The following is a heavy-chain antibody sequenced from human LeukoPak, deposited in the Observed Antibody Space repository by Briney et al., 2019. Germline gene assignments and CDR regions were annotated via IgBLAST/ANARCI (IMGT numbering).Heavy chain of an antibody. CDR2: IIPIFGTA. V-gene: IGHV1-69*13. D-gene: IGHD2-8*01. CDR1: GGTFSSYA. J-gene: IGHJ4*02. Sequence: ASVKVSCKASGGTFSSYAISWVRQAPGQGLEWMGGIIPIFGTANYAQKFQGRVTITADESTSTAYMELSSLRSEDTAVYYCARDTGGRYCTNGVCLERSMDVYFDYWGQGTLVTVSS. CDR3: ARDTGGRYCTNGVCLERSMDVYFDY.